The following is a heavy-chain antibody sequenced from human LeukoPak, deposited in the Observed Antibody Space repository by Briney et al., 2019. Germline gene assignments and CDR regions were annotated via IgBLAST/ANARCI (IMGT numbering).Heavy chain of an antibody. Sequence: SGGSLRLSCAASGFTFSSYEMNWVRQAPGKGLEWVSYIRSSSSTMYYADSVKGRFTISRDNAKSSLYLQMSSLRDEDTAVYYCARVGNSGGLDYWGQGTLVTVSS. D-gene: IGHD2-15*01. CDR2: IRSSSSTM. CDR1: GFTFSSYE. V-gene: IGHV3-48*02. J-gene: IGHJ4*02. CDR3: ARVGNSGGLDY.